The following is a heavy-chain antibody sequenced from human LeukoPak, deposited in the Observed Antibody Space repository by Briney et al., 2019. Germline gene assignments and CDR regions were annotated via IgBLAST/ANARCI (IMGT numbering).Heavy chain of an antibody. CDR1: GFTFDDYG. CDR3: AKDSGSYCFDY. CDR2: ISYDGSNK. D-gene: IGHD1-26*01. J-gene: IGHJ4*02. Sequence: GGSLRLSCAASGFTFDDYGMSWVRQAPGKGLEWVAVISYDGSNKYYADSVKGRFTISRDNSKNTLYLQMNSLRAEDTAVYYCAKDSGSYCFDYWGQGTLVTVSS. V-gene: IGHV3-30*18.